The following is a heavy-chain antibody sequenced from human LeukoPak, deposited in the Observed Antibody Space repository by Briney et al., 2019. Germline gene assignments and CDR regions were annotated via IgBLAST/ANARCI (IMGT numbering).Heavy chain of an antibody. J-gene: IGHJ3*02. CDR1: GFTFSSYA. CDR2: ISGSGGST. CDR3: ARDALGSSSPGLGDAFDI. D-gene: IGHD6-6*01. V-gene: IGHV3-23*01. Sequence: PGGSLRLSCAASGFTFSSYAMSWVRQAPGKGLEWVSAISGSGGSTYYADSVKGRFTISRDNSKNTLYLQMNSLRAEDTAVYYCARDALGSSSPGLGDAFDIWGQGTMVTVSS.